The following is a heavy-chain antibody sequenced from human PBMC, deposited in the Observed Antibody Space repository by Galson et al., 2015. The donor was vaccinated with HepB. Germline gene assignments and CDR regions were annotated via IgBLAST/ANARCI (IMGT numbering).Heavy chain of an antibody. D-gene: IGHD3-3*01. CDR1: GYTFTSYG. CDR3: ARSRGVYYDFWSGYPYDAFDI. J-gene: IGHJ3*02. Sequence: SVKVSCKASGYTFTSYGISWVRQAPGQGLEWMGWISPYNGNTNYAQKLQGRVTMTTDTSTSTAYMELRSLRSDDTAVYYCARSRGVYYDFWSGYPYDAFDIWGQGTMVTVSS. V-gene: IGHV1-18*01. CDR2: ISPYNGNT.